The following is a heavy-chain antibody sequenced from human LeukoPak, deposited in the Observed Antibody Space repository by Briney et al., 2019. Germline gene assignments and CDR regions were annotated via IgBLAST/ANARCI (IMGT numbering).Heavy chain of an antibody. J-gene: IGHJ3*02. D-gene: IGHD5-24*01. V-gene: IGHV3-21*01. CDR3: ARSGGGDGYNYGRTSDAFDI. CDR2: ISSSSSYI. Sequence: PGGSLRLSCAASGFTFSSYSMNWVRQAPGKGLEWVSSISSSSSYIYYADSVKGRFTISRDNAKNSLYLQMNSLRAEDTAVYYCARSGGGDGYNYGRTSDAFDIWGQGTMVTVSS. CDR1: GFTFSSYS.